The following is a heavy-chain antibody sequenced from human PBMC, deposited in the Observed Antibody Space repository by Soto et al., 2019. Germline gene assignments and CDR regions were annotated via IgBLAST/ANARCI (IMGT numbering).Heavy chain of an antibody. V-gene: IGHV3-48*03. Sequence: GGSLRLSCAASGFIFSDYEINWVRQAPGKGLECVSYISSSGSTIYYADSVKGRFTISRDNAKNSLYLQMNSLRAEDTAVYYCARVYEPFKFFDCWGQGTLVTVSS. J-gene: IGHJ4*02. CDR1: GFIFSDYE. CDR2: ISSSGSTI. CDR3: ARVYEPFKFFDC. D-gene: IGHD5-12*01.